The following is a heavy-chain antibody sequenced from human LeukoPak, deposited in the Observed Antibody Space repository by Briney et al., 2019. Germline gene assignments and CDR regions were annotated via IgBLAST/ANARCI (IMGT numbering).Heavy chain of an antibody. CDR1: GGSFSGYY. D-gene: IGHD6-13*01. V-gene: IGHV4-34*01. Sequence: SETLSLTCAVYGGSFSGYYWSWIRQPPGKGLEWIGEINHSGSTNYNPSLKSRVTISVDTSKNQFSLKLSSVTAADTAVYYCARQIAAAGIYYFDYWGQGTLVTVSS. J-gene: IGHJ4*02. CDR2: INHSGST. CDR3: ARQIAAAGIYYFDY.